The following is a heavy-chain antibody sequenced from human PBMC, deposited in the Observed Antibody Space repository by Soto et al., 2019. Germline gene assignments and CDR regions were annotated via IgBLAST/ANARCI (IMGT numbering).Heavy chain of an antibody. V-gene: IGHV4-30-2*01. J-gene: IGHJ5*02. CDR2: IYHSGST. CDR1: GGSISSGGYS. Sequence: PSETLSLTCAVSGGSISSGGYSWSWIRQPPGKGLEWIGYIYHSGSTYYNPSLKSRVTISVDRSKNQFSLKLSSVTAADTAVYYCARAPWYYDSGKGGWFDPWGQGTLVTVSS. D-gene: IGHD3-10*01. CDR3: ARAPWYYDSGKGGWFDP.